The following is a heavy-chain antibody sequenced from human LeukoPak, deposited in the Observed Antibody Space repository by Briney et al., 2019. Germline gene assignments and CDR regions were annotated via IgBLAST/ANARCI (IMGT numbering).Heavy chain of an antibody. D-gene: IGHD2-2*03. V-gene: IGHV4-39*01. Sequence: SETLSLTCTVSGGSISSSSYYWGWIRQPPGKGLEWIGSIYYSGSTYYNPSLKSRVTISVDTSKNQFSLKLSSVTAADTPVYYCARRGVRGYCSSTSCHDYDYWGQGTLVTVSS. CDR2: IYYSGST. J-gene: IGHJ4*02. CDR3: ARRGVRGYCSSTSCHDYDY. CDR1: GGSISSSSYY.